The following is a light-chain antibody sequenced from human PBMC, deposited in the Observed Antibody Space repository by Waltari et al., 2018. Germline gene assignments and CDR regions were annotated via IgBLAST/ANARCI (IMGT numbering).Light chain of an antibody. Sequence: DIVMTQSPDSLAVSLGERATINCKSSQTVLYSSNNKNYLAWYQQKPGQHPKLLIYWASTRESGFPDRFSGSGSGTDFTLTISSLQAEDVAVYYCQQYSTTPLTFGGGTKVEVK. V-gene: IGKV4-1*01. CDR3: QQYSTTPLT. J-gene: IGKJ4*01. CDR1: QTVLYSSNNKNY. CDR2: WAS.